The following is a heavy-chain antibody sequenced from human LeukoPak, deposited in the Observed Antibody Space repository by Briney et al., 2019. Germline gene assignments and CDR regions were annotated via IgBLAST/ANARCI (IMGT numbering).Heavy chain of an antibody. J-gene: IGHJ6*02. D-gene: IGHD5-12*01. CDR1: GYTFTSYG. V-gene: IGHV1-18*01. CDR3: ARDRYSGYDYYYYGMGV. CDR2: ISAYNGNT. Sequence: ASVKVSCKASGYTFTSYGISWVRQAPGQGLEWMGWISAYNGNTNYAQKLQGRVTMTTDTSTSTAYMELRSLRSDDTAVYYCARDRYSGYDYYYYGMGVGGQGITVTVSS.